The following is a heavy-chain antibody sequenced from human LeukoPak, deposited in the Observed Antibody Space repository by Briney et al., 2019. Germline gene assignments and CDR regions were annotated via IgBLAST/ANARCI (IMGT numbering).Heavy chain of an antibody. CDR1: GGSISSYY. CDR3: ARVRYFDWLRYFDY. V-gene: IGHV4-59*01. J-gene: IGHJ4*02. CDR2: IYYSGST. Sequence: SETLSLTCTVSGGSISSYYWSWIRQPPGKGLEWIGYIYYSGSTNYNPSLKSRVTISVDTSKNQFSLKLSSVTAADTAVYYCARVRYFDWLRYFDYWGQGTLVTVSS. D-gene: IGHD3-9*01.